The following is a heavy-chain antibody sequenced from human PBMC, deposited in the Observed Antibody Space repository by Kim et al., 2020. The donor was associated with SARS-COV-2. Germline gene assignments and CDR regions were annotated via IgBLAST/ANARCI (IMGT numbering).Heavy chain of an antibody. Sequence: SETLSLTCTVSGGSISSRSYYWGWIRQPPGKGLEWIASIHSSGSTYYNPSLKSRVTMSVDTSKNQFSLKLSSLTAADTAVFYCAGVLVVYAAVDYWGQGALVTVSS. J-gene: IGHJ4*02. D-gene: IGHD2-8*02. CDR3: AGVLVVYAAVDY. CDR2: IHSSGST. V-gene: IGHV4-39*01. CDR1: GGSISSRSYY.